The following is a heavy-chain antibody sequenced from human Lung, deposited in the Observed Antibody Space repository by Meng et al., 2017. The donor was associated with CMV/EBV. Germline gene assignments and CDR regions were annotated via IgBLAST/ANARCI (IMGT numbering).Heavy chain of an antibody. CDR3: ARGEFRSSSSLYY. Sequence: GGSXRLXXTGSGFTFGDYPMTWVRQAPGKGLEWIGFIRNKGYGGTTEYAASVKGRFTISRDDSRSIAYLQMNSLKIEDTAVYFCARGEFRSSSSLYYWGQGXLVTVSS. D-gene: IGHD6-6*01. J-gene: IGHJ4*02. V-gene: IGHV3-49*04. CDR1: GFTFGDYP. CDR2: IRNKGYGGTT.